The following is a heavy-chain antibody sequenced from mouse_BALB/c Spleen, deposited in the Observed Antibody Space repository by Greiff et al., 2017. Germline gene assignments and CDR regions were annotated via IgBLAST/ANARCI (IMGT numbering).Heavy chain of an antibody. D-gene: IGHD2-4*01. Sequence: EVNVVESGGGLVKPGGSLKLSCAASGFTFSDYYMYWVRQTPEKRLEWVATISDGGSYTYYPDSVKGRFTISRDNAKNNLYLQMSSLKSEDTAMYYCAREIYDYDDGFAYWGQGTLVTVSA. V-gene: IGHV5-4*02. CDR1: GFTFSDYY. J-gene: IGHJ3*01. CDR2: ISDGGSYT. CDR3: AREIYDYDDGFAY.